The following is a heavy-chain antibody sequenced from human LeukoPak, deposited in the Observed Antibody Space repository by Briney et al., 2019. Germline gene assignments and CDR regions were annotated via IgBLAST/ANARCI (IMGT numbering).Heavy chain of an antibody. CDR2: INPNTGDT. CDR3: ARDERFCNGDNHYPDLGY. J-gene: IGHJ4*02. V-gene: IGHV1-2*02. CDR1: GYTFTGYY. D-gene: IGHD2-15*01. Sequence: ASVKVSCKASGYTFTGYYLFWVRQAPGQGLEWMGWINPNTGDTMYGQKFQGRVTLTRDTSIRTTYMELSSLRSDDTAVYYCARDERFCNGDNHYPDLGYRGQGTLVSVSS.